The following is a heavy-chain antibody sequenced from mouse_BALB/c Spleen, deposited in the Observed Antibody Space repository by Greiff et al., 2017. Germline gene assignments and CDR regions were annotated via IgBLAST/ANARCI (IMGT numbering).Heavy chain of an antibody. CDR1: GFTFSSYT. CDR3: ARHGGNFFDY. Sequence: EVKLVESGGGLVQPGGSLKLSCAASGFTFSSYTMSWVRQTPEKRLEWVAYISNGGGSTYYPDTVKGRFTISRDNAKNTLYLQMSSLKSEDTAMYYCARHGGNFFDYWGQGTTLTVSS. V-gene: IGHV5-12-2*01. J-gene: IGHJ2*01. CDR2: ISNGGGST.